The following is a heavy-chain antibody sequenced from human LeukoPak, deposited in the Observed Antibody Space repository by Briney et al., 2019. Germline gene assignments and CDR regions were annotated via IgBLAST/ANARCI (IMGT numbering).Heavy chain of an antibody. V-gene: IGHV4-34*01. Sequence: SETLSLTCAVYGGSFSGYYWSWIRQPPGKGLEWIGEINHSGSTNYNPSLKSRVTISVDTSKNQFSLKLSSVTAADTAVYYCARGSIVVVPAAEDGMDVWGKGTTVTVSS. CDR3: ARGSIVVVPAAEDGMDV. J-gene: IGHJ6*04. CDR2: INHSGST. D-gene: IGHD2-2*01. CDR1: GGSFSGYY.